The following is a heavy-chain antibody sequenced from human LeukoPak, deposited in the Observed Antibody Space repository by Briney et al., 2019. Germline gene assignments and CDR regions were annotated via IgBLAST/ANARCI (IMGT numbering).Heavy chain of an antibody. CDR1: GGSFSGYY. J-gene: IGHJ4*02. Sequence: SETLSLTCAVYGGSFSGYYWSWIRQPPGKGLEWIGYVYYSGSTNYNPSLKSRVSISVDTSKNQFSLKLGSVTAADTAVYYCARRMPAGTVDYWGQGTLVTVSS. V-gene: IGHV4-34*11. CDR2: VYYSGST. D-gene: IGHD6-19*01. CDR3: ARRMPAGTVDY.